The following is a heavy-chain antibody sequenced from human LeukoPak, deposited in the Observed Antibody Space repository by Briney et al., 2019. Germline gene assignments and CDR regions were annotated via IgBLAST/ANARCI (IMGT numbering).Heavy chain of an antibody. CDR2: ISYAGNSK. J-gene: IGHJ4*02. CDR1: GLTFKNYG. V-gene: IGHV3-30*18. Sequence: GTSLRLSRAASGLTFKNYGMHGVRQAPGKGVEGVAFISYAGNSKYYPDSVRGRFTVSIDKPKNTLYLTTNRLTAKERAGCFFSKISTLSPWIIAVAGISYWGQGTLVTVSS. CDR3: SKISTLSPWIIAVAGISY. D-gene: IGHD6-19*01.